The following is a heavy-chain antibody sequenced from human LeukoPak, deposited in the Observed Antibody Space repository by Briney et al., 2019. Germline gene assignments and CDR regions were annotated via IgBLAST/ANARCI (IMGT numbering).Heavy chain of an antibody. J-gene: IGHJ3*02. V-gene: IGHV5-51*01. D-gene: IGHD2-21*02. Sequence: GESLKISCKGSGYSFTSYWIGWVRQMPGKGLEWMGIIYPGDSDTRYSPSFQGQVTISADKSISTAYLQWSSLKASDTAMYYCARGLVVVTAMGFDAFDIWGQGTMVTVS. CDR1: GYSFTSYW. CDR3: ARGLVVVTAMGFDAFDI. CDR2: IYPGDSDT.